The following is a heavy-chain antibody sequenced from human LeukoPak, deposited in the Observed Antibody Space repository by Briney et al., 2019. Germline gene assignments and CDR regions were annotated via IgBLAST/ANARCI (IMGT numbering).Heavy chain of an antibody. J-gene: IGHJ6*02. V-gene: IGHV1-3*01. Sequence: ASVKVSCKASGYTFTSYGISWVRQAPGQGLEWMGWINAGNGNTKYSQKFQGRVTITRDTSASTAYMELSSLRSEDTAVYYCARDPYSAMYYYSGMDVWGQGTTVTVSS. CDR3: ARDPYSAMYYYSGMDV. D-gene: IGHD2-2*01. CDR1: GYTFTSYG. CDR2: INAGNGNT.